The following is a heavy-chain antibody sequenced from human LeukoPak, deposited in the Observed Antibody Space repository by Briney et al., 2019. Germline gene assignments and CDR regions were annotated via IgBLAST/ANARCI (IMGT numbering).Heavy chain of an antibody. CDR2: IYYSGST. CDR1: GGSISSYY. D-gene: IGHD3-10*01. CDR3: ARGSHYGSGSYWYRIDY. V-gene: IGHV4-59*12. J-gene: IGHJ4*02. Sequence: SETLSLTCTVSGGSISSYYWSWIRQPPGKGLEWIGYIYYSGSTNYNPSLKSRVTISVDTSKNQFSLKPSSVTAADTAVYYCARGSHYGSGSYWYRIDYWGQGTLVTVSS.